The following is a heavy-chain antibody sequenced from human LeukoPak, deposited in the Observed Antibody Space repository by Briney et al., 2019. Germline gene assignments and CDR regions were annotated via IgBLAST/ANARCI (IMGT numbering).Heavy chain of an antibody. Sequence: GGSLKLSCAASGFTFSGSAMHWVRQASGKGLEWVGRIRSKADNYATAYAASVKGRFIIYRDDSKNTLYLQMNSLRAEDTAVYYCARDPGDSSGYYNYFDYWGQGTLVTVSS. CDR1: GFTFSGSA. CDR3: ARDPGDSSGYYNYFDY. D-gene: IGHD3-22*01. V-gene: IGHV3-73*01. J-gene: IGHJ4*02. CDR2: IRSKADNYAT.